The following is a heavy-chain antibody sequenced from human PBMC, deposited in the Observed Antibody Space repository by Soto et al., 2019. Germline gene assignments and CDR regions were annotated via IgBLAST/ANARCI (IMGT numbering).Heavy chain of an antibody. D-gene: IGHD6-6*01. Sequence: QVLLQQWGAGLLKPSETLSLTCAVYGGSFSDYYWSWIRQPPGKGLEWIGEINHSGSTNYNPSLKSRVTISVDTSKSQFSVKLSSVTAADTAVYYCARTSRFEYWGQGTLVTVSS. CDR1: GGSFSDYY. CDR3: ARTSRFEY. CDR2: INHSGST. J-gene: IGHJ4*02. V-gene: IGHV4-34*01.